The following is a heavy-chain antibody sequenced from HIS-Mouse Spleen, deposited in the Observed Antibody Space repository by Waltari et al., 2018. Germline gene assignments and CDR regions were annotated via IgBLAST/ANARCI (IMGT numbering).Heavy chain of an antibody. CDR2: LYYSGST. V-gene: IGHV4-39*07. Sequence: QLQLQESGPGLVKPSETLSLTCTVSGGSISSSSYYWGWIRQPPGKGLEWIGILYYSGSTYYNPSLKSLVTISVDTSKNQFSLKLSSVTAADTAVYYCAREIPYSSSWYDWYFDLWGRGTLVTVSS. D-gene: IGHD6-13*01. J-gene: IGHJ2*01. CDR1: GGSISSSSYY. CDR3: AREIPYSSSWYDWYFDL.